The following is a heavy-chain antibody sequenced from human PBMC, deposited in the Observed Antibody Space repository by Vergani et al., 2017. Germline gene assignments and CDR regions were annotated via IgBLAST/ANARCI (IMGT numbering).Heavy chain of an antibody. V-gene: IGHV3-15*07. CDR1: GFSFRNAW. CDR3: PTDPRYCGDGSCYWLRDHHYYGMDV. CDR2: IKSTFDRGTT. Sequence: EVQLVESGGGIVKPGGSLRLSCVASGFSFRNAWMNWVRRTPGKGLEWVGRIKSTFDRGTTDYSAAVKGRFTISRDDSKNTLFLQMNGLKTEDIGVYYCPTDPRYCGDGSCYWLRDHHYYGMDVWGQRNTVTGSS. J-gene: IGHJ6*02. D-gene: IGHD2-21*01.